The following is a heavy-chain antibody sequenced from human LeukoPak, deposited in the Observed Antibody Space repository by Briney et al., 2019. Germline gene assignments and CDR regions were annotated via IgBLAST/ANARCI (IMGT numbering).Heavy chain of an antibody. D-gene: IGHD3-10*01. CDR2: IYYSGST. CDR3: ARATMVRGVIMMYYYYYGMDV. V-gene: IGHV4-30-4*01. CDR1: GGSISSGDYY. J-gene: IGHJ6*02. Sequence: SETLSLTCTVSGGSISSGDYYWSWIRQPSGKGLEWIGYIYYSGSTYYNPSLKSRVTISVDTSKNQFSLKLSSVTAADTAVYYCARATMVRGVIMMYYYYYGMDVWGQGTTVTVSS.